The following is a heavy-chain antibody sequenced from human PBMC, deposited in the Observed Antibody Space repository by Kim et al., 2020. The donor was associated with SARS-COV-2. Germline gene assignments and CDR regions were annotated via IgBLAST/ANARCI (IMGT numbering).Heavy chain of an antibody. V-gene: IGHV3-48*02. Sequence: GGSLRLSCAASGFTFSSYSMNWVRQAPGKGLEWVSYISSSSSTIYYADSVKGRFTISRDNAKNSLYLQMNSLRDEVTAVYYCARDRYQLSPNYHDYWGQGTLVTVSS. J-gene: IGHJ4*02. CDR2: ISSSSSTI. CDR3: ARDRYQLSPNYHDY. CDR1: GFTFSSYS. D-gene: IGHD2-2*01.